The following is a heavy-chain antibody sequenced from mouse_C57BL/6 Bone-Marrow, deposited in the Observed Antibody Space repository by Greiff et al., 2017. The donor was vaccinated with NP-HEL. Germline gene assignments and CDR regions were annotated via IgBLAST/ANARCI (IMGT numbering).Heavy chain of an antibody. J-gene: IGHJ4*01. CDR3: ARRRGLRRFYYAMDY. CDR2: ISSGSSTI. CDR1: GFTFSDYG. Sequence: EVQRVESGGGLVKPGGSLKLSCAASGFTFSDYGMHWVRQAPEKGLEWVAYISSGSSTIYYADTVKGRFTISRDNAKNTLFLQMTSLRSEDTAMYYCARRRGLRRFYYAMDYWGQGTSVTVSS. D-gene: IGHD2-4*01. V-gene: IGHV5-17*01.